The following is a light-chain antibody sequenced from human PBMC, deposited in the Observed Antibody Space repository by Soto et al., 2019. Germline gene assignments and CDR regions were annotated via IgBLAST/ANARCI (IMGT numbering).Light chain of an antibody. J-gene: IGLJ3*02. CDR1: SSNIGSNT. V-gene: IGLV1-44*01. CDR2: SNN. CDR3: AAWDDSLNGWV. Sequence: QAVVTQPPSASGTPGQRVTIFCSGSSSNIGSNTVNWYQQLPGTAPKLLMYSNNERPSGVPDRFSGSKSGTSASLAISGLRSEDEADYYCAAWDDSLNGWVFGGGTKVTVL.